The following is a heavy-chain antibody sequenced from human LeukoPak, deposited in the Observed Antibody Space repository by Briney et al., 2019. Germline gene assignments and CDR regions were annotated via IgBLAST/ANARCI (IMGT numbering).Heavy chain of an antibody. J-gene: IGHJ4*02. V-gene: IGHV4-59*01. CDR2: IYYSGST. D-gene: IGHD3-3*01. Sequence: SETLSLTCTVSGGSISSYYWSWIGQPPGKGLEWIGYIYYSGSTNYNPSLKSRVTISVDTSKNQFSLTLSSVTAADTAVYYCARVRGGDSYDFWSGYYFDYWGQGTLVTVSS. CDR3: ARVRGGDSYDFWSGYYFDY. CDR1: GGSISSYY.